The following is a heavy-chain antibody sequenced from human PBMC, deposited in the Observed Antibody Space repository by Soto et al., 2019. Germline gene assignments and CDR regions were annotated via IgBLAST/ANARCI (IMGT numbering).Heavy chain of an antibody. CDR3: AWSGYSYGPNVIVY. J-gene: IGHJ4*02. CDR2: IYYSGST. D-gene: IGHD5-18*01. CDR1: AGSIIWYRYY. V-gene: IGHV4-31*11. Sequence: TVSLTCAASAGSIIWYRYYGCLILQHPGKALDWIGYIYYSGSTSYNPSLKSRVTISGDTSKNQFSLKLSSVTAADTAVYYCAWSGYSYGPNVIVYWGQGTLVTVS.